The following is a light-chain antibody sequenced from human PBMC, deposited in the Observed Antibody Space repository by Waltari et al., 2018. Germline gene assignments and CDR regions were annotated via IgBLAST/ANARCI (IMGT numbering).Light chain of an antibody. V-gene: IGLV3-25*03. J-gene: IGLJ1*01. CDR1: ALPKLF. Sequence: YELTQPPSVSVSPGQTARITCSGDALPKLFTYWYQQKPGQAPVLVIYQGTERPSGIPEGFSGCSSGTTVTLTISGVRTEGEADEYWQSSDSSGGSYVFGTGTKVTVL. CDR2: QGT. CDR3: QSSDSSGGSYV.